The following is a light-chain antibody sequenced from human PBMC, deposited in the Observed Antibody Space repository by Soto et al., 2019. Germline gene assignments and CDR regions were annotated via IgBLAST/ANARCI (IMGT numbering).Light chain of an antibody. J-gene: IGKJ5*01. CDR2: VAA. CDR1: QSVRTK. V-gene: IGKV3D-15*01. CDR3: QQSYSVPIT. Sequence: EIVMTQSPDTLYVSPGDGATISCGASQSVRTKSAWYQQKAGQAPSHLMYVAATRATGIPDRFSGSGSGTDFTLTISSLQPEDVATYYCQQSYSVPITFGQGTRLEIK.